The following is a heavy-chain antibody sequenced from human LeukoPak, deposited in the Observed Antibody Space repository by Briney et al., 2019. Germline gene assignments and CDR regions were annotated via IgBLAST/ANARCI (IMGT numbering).Heavy chain of an antibody. D-gene: IGHD6-6*01. V-gene: IGHV1-8*01. CDR3: ARGIKYSSRRNYFDY. CDR2: MNPNSGNT. CDR1: GYTFTSYD. Sequence: ASVKVSCKAAGYTFTSYDINWVRQATGQGLEWMGWMNPNSGNTGYAQKFQGRVTMTRNTSISTAYMELSSLRSGDTAVYYCARGIKYSSRRNYFDYWGEGTLVTVSS. J-gene: IGHJ4*02.